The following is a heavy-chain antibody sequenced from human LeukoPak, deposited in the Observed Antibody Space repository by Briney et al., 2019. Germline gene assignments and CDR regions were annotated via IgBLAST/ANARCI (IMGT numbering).Heavy chain of an antibody. CDR2: INHSGST. J-gene: IGHJ4*02. V-gene: IGHV4-34*01. Sequence: PSETLSLTCAVYGGSFSGYYWSWIRQPPGKGLEWIGEINHSGSTNYNPSLKSRVTISVDTSKNQFSLKLSSVTAADTAVYYCARHSGGSSGYYPRSYFDYWGQGTLVTVSS. D-gene: IGHD3-22*01. CDR1: GGSFSGYY. CDR3: ARHSGGSSGYYPRSYFDY.